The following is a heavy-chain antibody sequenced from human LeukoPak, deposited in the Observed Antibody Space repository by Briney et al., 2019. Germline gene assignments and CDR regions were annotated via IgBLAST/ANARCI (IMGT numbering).Heavy chain of an antibody. V-gene: IGHV4-34*01. D-gene: IGHD1-1*01. J-gene: IGHJ6*02. Sequence: PSETLSLTCAVYGGSFSGYYWSWIRQPPGKGLEWIGEINHSGSTNYNPSLKSRVTISVDTSKNQFSLKLSSVTAADTAVYYCARDNQAHYYYYGMDVWGQGTTVTVSS. CDR3: ARDNQAHYYYYGMDV. CDR1: GGSFSGYY. CDR2: INHSGST.